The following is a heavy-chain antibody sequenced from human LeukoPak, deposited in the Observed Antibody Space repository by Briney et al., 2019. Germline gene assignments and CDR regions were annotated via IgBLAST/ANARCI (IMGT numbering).Heavy chain of an antibody. CDR3: ARDLDSGYDMSFDY. V-gene: IGHV1-18*04. CDR1: GYTFTGYG. J-gene: IGHJ4*02. CDR2: ISAYNGNT. Sequence: ASVKVSCKASGYTFTGYGISWVRQAPGQGLEWMGWISAYNGNTNYAQKLQGRVTMTTDTSTSTAYMELRSLRSDDTAVYYCARDLDSGYDMSFDYWGQGTLVTVSS. D-gene: IGHD5-12*01.